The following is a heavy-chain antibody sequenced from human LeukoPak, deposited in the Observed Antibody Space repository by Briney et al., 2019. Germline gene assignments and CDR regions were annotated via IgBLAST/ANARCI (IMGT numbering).Heavy chain of an antibody. V-gene: IGHV4-39*07. Sequence: SETLSLTCTVSGGSISTISYYWGWIRQPPGKGLEWIGSIYYSGRTYYNPSLKSRVTISVDTSKNQFSLKLSSVTAADTAVYYCATGSVVTPDYWGQGTLVTVSS. J-gene: IGHJ4*02. D-gene: IGHD4-23*01. CDR1: GGSISTISYY. CDR2: IYYSGRT. CDR3: ATGSVVTPDY.